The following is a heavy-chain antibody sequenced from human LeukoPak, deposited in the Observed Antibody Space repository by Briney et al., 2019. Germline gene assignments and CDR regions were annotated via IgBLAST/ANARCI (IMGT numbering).Heavy chain of an antibody. V-gene: IGHV1-8*03. CDR2: MNPNSGNT. Sequence: GASVKVSCKASGYTFTSYDINWVRQATGQGLEWMGWMNPNSGNTGYAQKFQGRVTITRNTSISTAYMELSSLRSEDTAVYYSARSHRRLEYYYDSSGYWYYFDYWGQGTLVTVSS. J-gene: IGHJ4*02. CDR1: GYTFTSYD. CDR3: ARSHRRLEYYYDSSGYWYYFDY. D-gene: IGHD3-22*01.